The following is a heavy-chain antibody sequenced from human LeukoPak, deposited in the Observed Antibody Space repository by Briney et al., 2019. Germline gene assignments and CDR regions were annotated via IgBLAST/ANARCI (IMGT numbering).Heavy chain of an antibody. D-gene: IGHD1-26*01. CDR1: GFTFSSYA. V-gene: IGHV3-30-3*01. J-gene: IGHJ4*02. CDR2: ISYDGSNK. CDR3: ARVDSGSYFGVDY. Sequence: GGSLRLSCAASGFTFSSYAMHWVRQAPGKGLEWVAVISYDGSNKYYADSVKGRFTISRDNSKNTLYLQMNSLRAEDTAVYYCARVDSGSYFGVDYWGQGTLVTVSS.